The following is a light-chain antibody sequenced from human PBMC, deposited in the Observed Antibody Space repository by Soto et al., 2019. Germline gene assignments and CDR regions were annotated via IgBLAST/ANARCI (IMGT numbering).Light chain of an antibody. CDR1: QSLRHSNGFNY. J-gene: IGKJ1*01. CDR2: LGS. CDR3: MQALQTPWT. V-gene: IGKV2-28*01. Sequence: DIVMTQSPLSLTVTPGEPASISCRSSQSLRHSNGFNYLGWYLQKPGQSPQLLIYLGSNRASGVPDRFSGSGSGTDFTLRISRVEAEDVGIYYCMQALQTPWTFGQGTKVDIK.